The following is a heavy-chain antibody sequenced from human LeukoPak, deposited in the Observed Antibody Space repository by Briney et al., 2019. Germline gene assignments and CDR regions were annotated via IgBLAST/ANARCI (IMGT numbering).Heavy chain of an antibody. CDR1: GFTFSSYA. CDR2: ISGSGGST. V-gene: IGHV3-23*01. D-gene: IGHD2-15*01. CDR3: AKDEGLAAAFRGYYYYGMDV. Sequence: GGSLRLSCAASGFTFSSYAMSWVRQAPGKGLEWVSAISGSGGSTYYADSVKGRFTISRDNSKNTLYLQMTSLRAEDTAVYYCAKDEGLAAAFRGYYYYGMDVWGQGTTVTVSS. J-gene: IGHJ6*02.